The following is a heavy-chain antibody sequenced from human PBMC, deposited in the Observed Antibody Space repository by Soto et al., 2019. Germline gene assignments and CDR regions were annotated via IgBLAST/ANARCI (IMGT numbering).Heavy chain of an antibody. CDR3: ARVDDFWSGSPGMDV. D-gene: IGHD3-3*01. CDR2: ISSSGSTI. CDR1: GFTFSSYE. V-gene: IGHV3-48*03. J-gene: IGHJ6*02. Sequence: EVQLVESGGGLVQPGGSLRLSCAASGFTFSSYEMNWVRQAPGKGLEWVSYISSSGSTIYYADSVKGRFTISRDNAKNSLYLQMNSLRAEDTAVYYCARVDDFWSGSPGMDVWGQGTTVTVSS.